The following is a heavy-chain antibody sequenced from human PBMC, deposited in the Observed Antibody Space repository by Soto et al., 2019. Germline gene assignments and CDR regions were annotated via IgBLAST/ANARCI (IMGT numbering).Heavy chain of an antibody. CDR1: GFSLSTSGVG. CDR3: ALTYYGSGSYYNVRWFDP. J-gene: IGHJ5*02. Sequence: QITLKESGPTLVKPTQTLTLTCTFSGFSLSTSGVGVGWIRQPPGKALEWLALIYWDDDKRYSPSLKSRLTITKDTSKNQVLLTMTNMDPVDTATYYCALTYYGSGSYYNVRWFDPWGQGTLVTVSS. CDR2: IYWDDDK. V-gene: IGHV2-5*02. D-gene: IGHD3-10*01.